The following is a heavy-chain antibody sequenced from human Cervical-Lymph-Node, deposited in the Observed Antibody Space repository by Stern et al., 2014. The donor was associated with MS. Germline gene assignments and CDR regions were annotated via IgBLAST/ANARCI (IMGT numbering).Heavy chain of an antibody. CDR3: AKGGSGSYLD. D-gene: IGHD1-26*01. V-gene: IGHV3-30*04. CDR2: IAYDGRDK. Sequence: VQLVESGGGVVQPGGSLRLSCAASGFVFRRYALPWVRQAPGKGPEWVAVIAYDGRDKYYTDSVKGRFTVSRDNSNNTVDLEMNSLRLEDTAVYYCAKGGSGSYLDWGQGSLVTVSS. J-gene: IGHJ4*02. CDR1: GFVFRRYA.